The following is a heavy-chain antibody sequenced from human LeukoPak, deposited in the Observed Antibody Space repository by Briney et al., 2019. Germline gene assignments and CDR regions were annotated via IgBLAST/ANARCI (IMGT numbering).Heavy chain of an antibody. J-gene: IGHJ4*02. V-gene: IGHV3-23*01. CDR1: GFNFSDYV. D-gene: IGHD1-1*01. CDR3: ASKTGKTGTYD. CDR2: ISRSGGST. Sequence: GGSLRLSCVVSGFNFSDYVMIWVRQAPGKGLEWVSSISRSGGSTYYADSVKGRFTISRDNSKNTLFLQMNSLRAGDTAVYHCASKTGKTGTYDWGQGTLVTVSS.